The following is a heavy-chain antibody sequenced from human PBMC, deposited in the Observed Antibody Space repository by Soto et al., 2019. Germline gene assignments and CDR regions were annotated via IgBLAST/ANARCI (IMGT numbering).Heavy chain of an antibody. D-gene: IGHD1-26*01. J-gene: IGHJ4*02. CDR2: ISSSSSYT. V-gene: IGHV3-11*06. Sequence: QVQLVESGGGLVQPGGSLRLSCAASGFTFSDYYMSWIRQAPGKGLEWVSYISSSSSYTNYADSVKGRFTISRDNAKNSLYLQMNSLRAEDTAVYYCVRQRTSGFDYWGQGTLVTVSS. CDR3: VRQRTSGFDY. CDR1: GFTFSDYY.